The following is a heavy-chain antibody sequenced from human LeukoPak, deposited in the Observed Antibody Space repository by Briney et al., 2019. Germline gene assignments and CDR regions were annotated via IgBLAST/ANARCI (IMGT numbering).Heavy chain of an antibody. Sequence: GGSLRLSCAASGFTFSSYSMNRVRQAPGKGLEWVSYISSSSSTIYYADSVKGRFTISRDNAKNSLYLQMDSLRAEDTAVYYCARGITIFPNWFDPWGQGTLVTVSS. CDR1: GFTFSSYS. CDR2: ISSSSSTI. CDR3: ARGITIFPNWFDP. V-gene: IGHV3-48*01. J-gene: IGHJ5*02. D-gene: IGHD3-3*01.